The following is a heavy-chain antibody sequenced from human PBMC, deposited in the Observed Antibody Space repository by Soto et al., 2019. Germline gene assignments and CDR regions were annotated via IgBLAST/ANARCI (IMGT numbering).Heavy chain of an antibody. CDR3: AKDLRAFSGHFDY. V-gene: IGHV3-30*18. Sequence: PGGSLRLSCASSGFTFSSYGMHWVRQAPGKGLEWVAVISYDGSNKYYADSVKGRFTISRDNSKNTLYLQMNSLRAEDTAVYYCAKDLRAFSGHFDYWGQGTLVTVSS. CDR2: ISYDGSNK. D-gene: IGHD3-3*02. CDR1: GFTFSSYG. J-gene: IGHJ4*02.